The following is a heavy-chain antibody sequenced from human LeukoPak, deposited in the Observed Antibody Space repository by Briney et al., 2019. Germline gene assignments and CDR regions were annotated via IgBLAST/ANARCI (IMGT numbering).Heavy chain of an antibody. J-gene: IGHJ6*04. D-gene: IGHD4-17*01. Sequence: ASVKVSCKASGYTFTGYYMHWVRQAPGQGLEWMGWINPNSGGKNYAQKFLGRVTMTRDTSISTAYMELSRLRSDDTAVYYCAREPYFGDPNMMGVRGKETTVTVSS. CDR2: INPNSGGK. CDR3: AREPYFGDPNMMGV. V-gene: IGHV1-2*02. CDR1: GYTFTGYY.